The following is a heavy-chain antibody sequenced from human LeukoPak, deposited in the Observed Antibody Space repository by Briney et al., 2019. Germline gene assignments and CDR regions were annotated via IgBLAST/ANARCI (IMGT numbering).Heavy chain of an antibody. CDR2: ISGSGGST. CDR1: GFTFSSYG. V-gene: IGHV3-23*01. D-gene: IGHD3-9*01. Sequence: GGSLRLSCAASGFTFSSYGMSWVRQAPGKGLEWVSAISGSGGSTYYADSVKGRFTISRDNSKNTLYLQMNSLRAEDTAVYYCAKDGNYDILTGATGFDYWGQGTLVTVSS. J-gene: IGHJ4*02. CDR3: AKDGNYDILTGATGFDY.